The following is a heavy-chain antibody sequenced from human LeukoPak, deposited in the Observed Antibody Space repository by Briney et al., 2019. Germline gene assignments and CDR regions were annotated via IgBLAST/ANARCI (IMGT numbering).Heavy chain of an antibody. CDR1: GVSISSYY. CDR3: ARVPWDSSGWPYFDY. Sequence: SSETLSLTCTVSGVSISSYYWRWIRQPAGKGLEWIGRIYTSGSTNYNPSLKSRVTMSVDTSKNQFSLKLSSVTAADTAVYYCARVPWDSSGWPYFDYWGQGTLVTVSS. D-gene: IGHD6-19*01. V-gene: IGHV4-4*07. J-gene: IGHJ4*02. CDR2: IYTSGST.